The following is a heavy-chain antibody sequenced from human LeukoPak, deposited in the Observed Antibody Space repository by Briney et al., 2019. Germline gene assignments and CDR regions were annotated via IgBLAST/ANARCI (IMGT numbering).Heavy chain of an antibody. CDR1: GGSISSSSYY. CDR3: ARQGAYSSSWYYYYYYMDV. J-gene: IGHJ6*03. Sequence: PSETLSLTCTVSGGSISSSSYYWGWIRQPPGKGLEWIGSIYYSGSTYYNPSLKSRVTISVDTSKNQFSLKLSSVTAADTAVYYCARQGAYSSSWYYYYYYMDVWGKGTTVTISS. D-gene: IGHD6-13*01. CDR2: IYYSGST. V-gene: IGHV4-39*01.